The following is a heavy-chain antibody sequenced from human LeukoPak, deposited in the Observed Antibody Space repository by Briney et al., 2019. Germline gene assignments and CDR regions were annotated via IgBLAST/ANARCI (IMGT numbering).Heavy chain of an antibody. D-gene: IGHD5-12*01. CDR1: EFSVGSNY. CDR2: IYSGGST. V-gene: IGHV3-66*01. Sequence: GGSLRLSCAASEFSVGSNYMTWVRQAPGKGLEWVSLIYSGGSTYYADSVKGRFTISRDNSKNTLYLQMNSLRAEDTAVYYCAKTSGYLVDYYYYYMDVWGKGTTVTISS. CDR3: AKTSGYLVDYYYYYMDV. J-gene: IGHJ6*03.